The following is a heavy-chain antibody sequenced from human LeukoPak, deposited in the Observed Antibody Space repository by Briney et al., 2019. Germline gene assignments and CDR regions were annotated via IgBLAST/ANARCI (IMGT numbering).Heavy chain of an antibody. J-gene: IGHJ2*01. CDR2: ISWNSGSI. Sequence: GRSLRLSCAASGFTFDDYAMHWVRQAPGKGLEWVSGISWNSGSIGYADSVKGRFTISRDNAKNSLYLQMNSLRAEDTALYYCAKGGIAVAGPPDLWGRGTLVTVSS. CDR3: AKGGIAVAGPPDL. D-gene: IGHD6-19*01. CDR1: GFTFDDYA. V-gene: IGHV3-9*01.